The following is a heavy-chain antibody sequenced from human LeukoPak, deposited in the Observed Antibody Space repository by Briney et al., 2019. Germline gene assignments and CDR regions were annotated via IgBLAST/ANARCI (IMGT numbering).Heavy chain of an antibody. J-gene: IGHJ6*02. CDR3: ARGGDGSGSPLYYYYYYGMDV. CDR2: ISSSSSYI. V-gene: IGHV3-21*01. Sequence: PGGSLRLSCAASGFTFSFYSMTWVRQAPGKGLEWVSSISSSSSYIYYADSVKGRFTISRDNDKNSLYLQMNSLRAEDTAVYYCARGGDGSGSPLYYYYYYGMDVWGQGTTVTVSS. CDR1: GFTFSFYS. D-gene: IGHD3-10*01.